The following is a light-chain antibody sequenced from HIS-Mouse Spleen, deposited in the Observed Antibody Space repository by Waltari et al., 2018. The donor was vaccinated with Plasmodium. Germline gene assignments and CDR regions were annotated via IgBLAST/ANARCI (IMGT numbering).Light chain of an antibody. J-gene: IGKJ3*01. CDR3: QQYNNWSFT. Sequence: EIVMTQSPATLSVSPGERATVSCRASQSVGSNLAGYQQKPGQPPRLLIYGASPRATGIPARFSGSGSGTEFTLTISSLQSEDCAVYYCQQYNNWSFTFGPGTKVDSK. CDR2: GAS. CDR1: QSVGSN. V-gene: IGKV3-15*01.